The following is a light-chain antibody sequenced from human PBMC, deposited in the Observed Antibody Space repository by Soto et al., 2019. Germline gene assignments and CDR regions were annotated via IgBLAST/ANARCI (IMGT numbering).Light chain of an antibody. CDR1: SSNIGSNY. Sequence: QSVLTQPPSASGTPGQRVTISCSGSSSNIGSNYVYWYQQLPGTAPKLLIYRNNQRPSGVPDRLSGSKSGTSASLAISGLRSEDYADYYCAAWDDSLSGLHVFGTGTKLTVL. J-gene: IGLJ1*01. CDR2: RNN. CDR3: AAWDDSLSGLHV. V-gene: IGLV1-47*01.